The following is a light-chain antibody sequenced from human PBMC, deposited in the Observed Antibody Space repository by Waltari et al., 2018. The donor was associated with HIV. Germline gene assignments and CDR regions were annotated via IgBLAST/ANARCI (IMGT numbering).Light chain of an antibody. CDR2: DAS. Sequence: IVLTQSPATLSLSPGERATLSCRASQRVRSYLAWYQQKPGQAPRLLISDASNRATGIPSRFSGSGSGTDFTLTISSLEPEDFAVYYCQQRSNWPITFGQGTRLEIE. CDR1: QRVRSY. CDR3: QQRSNWPIT. J-gene: IGKJ5*01. V-gene: IGKV3-11*01.